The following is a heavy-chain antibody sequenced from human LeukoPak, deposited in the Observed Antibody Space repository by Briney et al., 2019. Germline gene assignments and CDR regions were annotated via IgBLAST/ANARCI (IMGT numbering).Heavy chain of an antibody. D-gene: IGHD3-22*01. CDR3: AKHRFESGGYHSTD. Sequence: GGSLRLSCAASGFTVSSNYMSWVRQAPGKGLERVSVIYSGGSTYYADSVKGRFTISRDNSKNTLYLQMNSLRDEDTAVYYCAKHRFESGGYHSTDWGQGTLVTVSS. CDR2: IYSGGST. J-gene: IGHJ4*02. V-gene: IGHV3-53*01. CDR1: GFTVSSNY.